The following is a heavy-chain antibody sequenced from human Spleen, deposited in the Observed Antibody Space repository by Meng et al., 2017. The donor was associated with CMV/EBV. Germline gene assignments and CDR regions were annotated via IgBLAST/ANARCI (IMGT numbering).Heavy chain of an antibody. V-gene: IGHV4-34*01. Sequence: SETLSLTCAVYGGSFSGYYWSWIRQPPGKGLEWIGSIYYSGSTYYNPSLKSRVTISVDTSKNQFSLKLGSVTAADTAVYYCARHYYDILTGYSPFDYWGQGTLVTVSS. J-gene: IGHJ4*02. CDR2: IYYSGST. D-gene: IGHD3-9*01. CDR3: ARHYYDILTGYSPFDY. CDR1: GGSFSGYY.